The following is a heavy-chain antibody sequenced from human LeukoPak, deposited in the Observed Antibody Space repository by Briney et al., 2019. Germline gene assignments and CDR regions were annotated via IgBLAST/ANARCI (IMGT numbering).Heavy chain of an antibody. V-gene: IGHV1-8*01. Sequence: ASVTVSCKASGYTFTSYDINWVRQATGQGLEWMGWMNPNSGNTGYAQKFQGRVTMTRNTSISTAYMELSSLRSEDTAVYYCARLRSSSGWYSYYYYYGMDVWGQGTTVTVSS. D-gene: IGHD6-19*01. J-gene: IGHJ6*02. CDR1: GYTFTSYD. CDR3: ARLRSSSGWYSYYYYYGMDV. CDR2: MNPNSGNT.